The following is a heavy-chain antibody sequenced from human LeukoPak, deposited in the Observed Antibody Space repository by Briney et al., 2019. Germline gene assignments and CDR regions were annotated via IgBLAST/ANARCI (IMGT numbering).Heavy chain of an antibody. Sequence: GGSLRLSCAASGFTFSSYGMHWVRQAPGKGLEWVAVISYDGSNKYYADSVKGRFTISRDNSKNTLYLQMNSLRAEDTAVYYCAKDNWYDPWGQGTLVTVSS. CDR3: AKDNWYDP. CDR2: ISYDGSNK. V-gene: IGHV3-30*18. CDR1: GFTFSSYG. J-gene: IGHJ5*02.